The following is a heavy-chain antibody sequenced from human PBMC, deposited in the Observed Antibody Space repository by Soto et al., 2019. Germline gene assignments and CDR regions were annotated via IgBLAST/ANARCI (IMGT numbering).Heavy chain of an antibody. CDR1: GGTFSSYA. D-gene: IGHD2-2*01. V-gene: IGHV1-69*13. CDR3: ARNQIVVVPAAIPLGTYYYYYYGMDV. J-gene: IGHJ6*02. Sequence: SVKVSCKASGGTFSSYAISWVRQAPGQGLEWMGGIIPIFGTANYAQKFQGRVTITADESTSTAYMELSSLRSEDTAVYYCARNQIVVVPAAIPLGTYYYYYYGMDVWGQGTTVTVSS. CDR2: IIPIFGTA.